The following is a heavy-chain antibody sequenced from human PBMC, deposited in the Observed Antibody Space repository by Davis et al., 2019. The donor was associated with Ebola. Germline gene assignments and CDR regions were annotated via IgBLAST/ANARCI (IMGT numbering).Heavy chain of an antibody. D-gene: IGHD6-19*01. V-gene: IGHV5-51*01. CDR3: ARLGGRSLDSWMIAVAGFLDY. Sequence: GESLKISCKGSGYSFTSYWIGWVRQMPGKGLEWMGIIYPGDSDTRYRPSFQGQVTISADKSISTAYLQWSSLKASDTAMYYCARLGGRSLDSWMIAVAGFLDYWGQGTLVTVSS. CDR1: GYSFTSYW. J-gene: IGHJ4*02. CDR2: IYPGDSDT.